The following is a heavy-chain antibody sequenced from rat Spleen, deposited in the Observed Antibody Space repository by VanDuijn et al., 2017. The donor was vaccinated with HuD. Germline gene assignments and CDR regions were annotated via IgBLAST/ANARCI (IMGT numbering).Heavy chain of an antibody. Sequence: EVQLVESGGGLVQPGRSLKLSCAASGFTFSDHAMAWVRQAPQKGLEWVASISTGGSIYYPDSVKGRFTISRDNAKSTLYLQMNSLRSEDTATYYCTTRVGYVYYGLRLVMDAWGQGALVTVSS. D-gene: IGHD1-6*01. CDR2: ISTGGSI. CDR1: GFTFSDHA. J-gene: IGHJ4*01. V-gene: IGHV5S23*01. CDR3: TTRVGYVYYGLRLVMDA.